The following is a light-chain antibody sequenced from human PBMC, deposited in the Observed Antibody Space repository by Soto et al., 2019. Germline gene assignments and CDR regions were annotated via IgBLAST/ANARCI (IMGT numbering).Light chain of an antibody. CDR3: QQYNNWWT. J-gene: IGKJ1*01. Sequence: EVVMTQSPATLSVSPGERATLSCRASQSVNSNLAWYQQKPGQAPRLLIYAASTRATGIPARFSGSGSGTEFTLTISSLQSEDFAVYYCQQYNNWWTFGQGTKVEIK. CDR1: QSVNSN. V-gene: IGKV3-15*01. CDR2: AAS.